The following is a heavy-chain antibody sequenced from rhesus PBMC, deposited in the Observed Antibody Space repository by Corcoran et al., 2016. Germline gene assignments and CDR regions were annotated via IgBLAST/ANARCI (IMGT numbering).Heavy chain of an antibody. J-gene: IGHJ4*01. CDR3: ARQGNYLDY. CDR1: GGSISSRYYY. Sequence: QVQLQESGPGLVKPSETLSLTCAVSGGSISSRYYYWSWIRQAPGKGLEWIGYSSDSGSNNYNPYRKSRGTISRATSKNQVSLKRSSVTAADTAVDYCARQGNYLDYWGQGVLVTVSS. CDR2: SSDSGSN. V-gene: IGHV4-122*02.